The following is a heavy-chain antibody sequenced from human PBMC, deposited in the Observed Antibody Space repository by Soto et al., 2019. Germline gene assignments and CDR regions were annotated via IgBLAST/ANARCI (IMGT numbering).Heavy chain of an antibody. V-gene: IGHV1-69*01. Sequence: QVQLVQSGAEVKKPGSSVKVSCKASGGTFSSYAISWVRQAPGQGLEWMGGIIPIFGTANYAKKFQGRVTIPADEATSTAYMELCSLRSEDTAVYYCAGADGPRRRGYYYYGMDVWGQGTTVTVSS. CDR1: GGTFSSYA. J-gene: IGHJ6*02. CDR3: AGADGPRRRGYYYYGMDV. CDR2: IIPIFGTA.